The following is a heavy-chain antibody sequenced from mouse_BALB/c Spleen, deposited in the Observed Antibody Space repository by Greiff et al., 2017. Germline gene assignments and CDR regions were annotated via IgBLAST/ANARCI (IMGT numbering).Heavy chain of an antibody. CDR3: ARILRRLQAMDY. D-gene: IGHD1-2*01. V-gene: IGHV5-6-5*01. CDR2: ISSGGST. Sequence: EVQVVESGGGLVKPGGSLKLSCAASGFTFSSYAMSWVRQTPEKRLEWVASISSGGSTYYPDSVKGRFTISRDNARNILYLQMSSLRSEDTAMYYCARILRRLQAMDYWGQGTSVTVSS. J-gene: IGHJ4*01. CDR1: GFTFSSYA.